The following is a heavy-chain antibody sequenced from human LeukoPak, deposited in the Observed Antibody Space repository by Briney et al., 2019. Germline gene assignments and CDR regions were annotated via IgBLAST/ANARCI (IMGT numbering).Heavy chain of an antibody. Sequence: PSGTLSLTCAVSGGSITTNTWWSWVRQPPGKGLEWIGQTSHDGYADYSPSLKSRVTISVDKSKNQLSLKLNSVTAADSAVYYCAKHGGRYSKSWGQGTLVTVSS. V-gene: IGHV4-4*02. D-gene: IGHD2-15*01. CDR2: TSHDGYA. CDR3: AKHGGRYSKS. CDR1: GGSITTNTW. J-gene: IGHJ5*02.